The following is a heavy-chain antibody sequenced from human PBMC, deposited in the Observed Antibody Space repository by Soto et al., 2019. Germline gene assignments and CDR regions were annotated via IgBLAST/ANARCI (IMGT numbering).Heavy chain of an antibody. CDR2: IYHSGRT. V-gene: IGHV4-4*02. Sequence: QVQLQESGPGLVKPSGTLSLTCAVSGGSISSSNWWSWVRQPPGKGLEWIGEIYHSGRTNYNPSLKSRVTISVDKSKNHFSLNLSSAIAADTAVYYCARLKTYSIITADDYWGQGTLVTVSS. J-gene: IGHJ4*02. CDR1: GGSISSSNW. D-gene: IGHD2-15*01. CDR3: ARLKTYSIITADDY.